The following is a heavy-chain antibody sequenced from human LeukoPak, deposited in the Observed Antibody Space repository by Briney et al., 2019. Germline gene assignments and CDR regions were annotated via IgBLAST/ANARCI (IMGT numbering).Heavy chain of an antibody. CDR2: IVVGSDNT. CDR1: GFTITSRSA. D-gene: IGHD6-13*01. J-gene: IGHJ4*02. Sequence: GTSVKVSCKASGFTITSRSAVQWVRQARGQRLEWIGWIVVGSDNTNYAQKFQERVTITRDMSTSTAYMELSSLRSEDTAVYYCAAPYSSTWFDYWGQGTLVTVSS. CDR3: AAPYSSTWFDY. V-gene: IGHV1-58*01.